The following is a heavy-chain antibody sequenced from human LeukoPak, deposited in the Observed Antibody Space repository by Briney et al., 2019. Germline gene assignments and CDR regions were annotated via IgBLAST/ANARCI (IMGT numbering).Heavy chain of an antibody. CDR2: FDPEDGET. Sequence: ASVKVSCKVSGYTLTELSMHWVRQAPGKGLEWMGGFDPEDGETIYAQKFQGRVTMTEDTSTDTAYMELSSLGSEDTAVYYCATDLVVGATKYYYYGMDVWGQGTTVTVSS. D-gene: IGHD1-26*01. CDR3: ATDLVVGATKYYYYGMDV. V-gene: IGHV1-24*01. J-gene: IGHJ6*02. CDR1: GYTLTELS.